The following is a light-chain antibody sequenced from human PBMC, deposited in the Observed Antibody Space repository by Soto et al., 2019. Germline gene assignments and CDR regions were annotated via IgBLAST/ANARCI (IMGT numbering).Light chain of an antibody. J-gene: IGKJ1*01. V-gene: IGKV3-20*01. CDR1: QSVSSSY. CDR2: GAS. Sequence: EIVLTQSPGTLSLSPGERATLSCRASQSVSSSYLAWYQQKPGQAPRPLIYGASSRYIGIPDRFSGSGSGTDFTLTISRLEPEDFAVYYCKQYGSSPWTFGQGTKVEIK. CDR3: KQYGSSPWT.